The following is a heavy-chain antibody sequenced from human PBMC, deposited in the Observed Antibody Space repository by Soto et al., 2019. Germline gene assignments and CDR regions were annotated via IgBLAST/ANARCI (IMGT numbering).Heavy chain of an antibody. J-gene: IGHJ6*02. V-gene: IGHV3-33*01. CDR1: GLTFSSYG. CDR2: IWYDGSNK. D-gene: IGHD5-12*01. Sequence: QVQLVESGGGVVQPGRSLRLSCAASGLTFSSYGMHWVRQAPGKGLEWVAVIWYDGSNKYYADSVKGRFTISRDNSKNTLYLQMNSLRAEDTAVYYCARDRGYSGSYGMDVWGQGTTVTVSS. CDR3: ARDRGYSGSYGMDV.